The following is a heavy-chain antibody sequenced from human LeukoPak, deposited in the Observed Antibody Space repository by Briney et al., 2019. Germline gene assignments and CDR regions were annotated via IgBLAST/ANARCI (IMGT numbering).Heavy chain of an antibody. CDR2: IYTSGT. CDR1: GGSISTNY. D-gene: IGHD2-21*02. CDR3: ARVVVVVTAIPQSWFDP. Sequence: SETLSLTCTVSGGSISTNYWSWIRQPAGKGLEWIGRIYTSGTNYNPSLKSRVTMSLDRSKNQFSLKLSSVTAADTAVYYCARVVVVVTAIPQSWFDPWGQGTLVTVSS. V-gene: IGHV4-4*07. J-gene: IGHJ5*02.